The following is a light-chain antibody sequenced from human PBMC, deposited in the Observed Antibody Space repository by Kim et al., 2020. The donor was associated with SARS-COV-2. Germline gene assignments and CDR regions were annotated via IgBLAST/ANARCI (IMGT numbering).Light chain of an antibody. CDR3: QQYNDWCT. CDR1: QSIASN. CDR2: DAS. Sequence: SVSPGERATLSCRASQSIASNLAWFQQKPGQPPRLLIFDASTRATGIPARFSGSGSGTEFTLTISSLQSEDFAVYYCQQYNDWCTFGQGTKVDIK. V-gene: IGKV3D-15*01. J-gene: IGKJ1*01.